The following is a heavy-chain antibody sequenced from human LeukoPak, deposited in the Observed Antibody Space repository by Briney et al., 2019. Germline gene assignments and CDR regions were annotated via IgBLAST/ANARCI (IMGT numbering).Heavy chain of an antibody. CDR2: INGDASST. J-gene: IGHJ4*02. CDR1: GLTLSGYW. CDR3: ARARGNTYGYFEY. Sequence: PGGSLRLSCAASGLTLSGYWMHWVRQAPGKGLVWVSRINGDASSTSYADSVKGRFTIPRDNAKSTLYLQMNSLRVEDTAVYYCARARGNTYGYFEYWGQGTLVTVSS. D-gene: IGHD5-18*01. V-gene: IGHV3-74*01.